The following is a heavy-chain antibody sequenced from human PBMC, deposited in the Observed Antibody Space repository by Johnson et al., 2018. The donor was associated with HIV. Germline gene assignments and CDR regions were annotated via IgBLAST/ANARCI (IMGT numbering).Heavy chain of an antibody. V-gene: IGHV3-15*01. Sequence: EVQLVESGGGLVKPGGSLRLSCAASGFTFSNAWMSWVRQAPGKGLEWVGRIKSKTDGGTTDYAAPVKGRFTISRDDSKNTLYMQMNSLKTEDTAVYYCTTASPRSTTVITSPDAFDIWGQGTMVTVSS. J-gene: IGHJ3*02. D-gene: IGHD4-17*01. CDR2: IKSKTDGGTT. CDR1: GFTFSNAW. CDR3: TTASPRSTTVITSPDAFDI.